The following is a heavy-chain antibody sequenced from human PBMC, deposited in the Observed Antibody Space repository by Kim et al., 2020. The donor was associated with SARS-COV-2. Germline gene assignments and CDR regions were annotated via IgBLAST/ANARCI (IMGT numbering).Heavy chain of an antibody. CDR2: T. Sequence: TTSPDYGRGRFTISRDNARNTLYVHMNSLRDDDTAVYYCAKGGGGYLDYWGQGTLVTVSS. CDR3: AKGGGGYLDY. D-gene: IGHD2-15*01. J-gene: IGHJ4*02. V-gene: IGHV3-23*01.